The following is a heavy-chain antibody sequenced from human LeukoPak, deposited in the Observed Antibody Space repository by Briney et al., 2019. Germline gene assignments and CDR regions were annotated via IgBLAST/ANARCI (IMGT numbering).Heavy chain of an antibody. CDR2: INPSGGST. Sequence: GASVKVSCKASGYTFTSYYMHWVRQAPGQGLEWMVIINPSGGSTSSAQKFQDRVTMTRDTSTNTVYMELRSLTSEDTAMYYCATAVTPYGCFDPWGQGTLVTVSS. D-gene: IGHD4-17*01. J-gene: IGHJ5*02. V-gene: IGHV1-46*01. CDR1: GYTFTSYY. CDR3: ATAVTPYGCFDP.